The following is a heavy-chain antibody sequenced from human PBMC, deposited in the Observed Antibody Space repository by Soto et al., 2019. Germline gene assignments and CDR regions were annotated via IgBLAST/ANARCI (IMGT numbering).Heavy chain of an antibody. J-gene: IGHJ2*01. CDR2: ICIGSTTI. CDR1: GFTFSSYA. D-gene: IGHD3-9*01. Sequence: PGGSLRLSCAASGFTFSSYAMSWVRQAPGKGLECVLYICIGSTTIYYADSVKGRFTISRDNAKNSLYLQMNSLRDEDTAVYYCAICRSPEYYDILTGSYWYFDLWGRGTLVTVSS. CDR3: AICRSPEYYDILTGSYWYFDL. V-gene: IGHV3-48*02.